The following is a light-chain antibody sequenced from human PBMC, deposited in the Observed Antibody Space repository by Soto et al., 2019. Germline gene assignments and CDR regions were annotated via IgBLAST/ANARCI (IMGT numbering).Light chain of an antibody. J-gene: IGKJ1*01. CDR1: QSVSSY. Sequence: EIVLTQSPATLSLSPGERATLSCRASQSVSSYLAWHQQKPGQAPRLLIYDASNRATGIPARFSGSGSGTDFTLTISSLEPEDFAVYYCQQRSNWPRTLGQGTKVDTK. CDR2: DAS. CDR3: QQRSNWPRT. V-gene: IGKV3-11*01.